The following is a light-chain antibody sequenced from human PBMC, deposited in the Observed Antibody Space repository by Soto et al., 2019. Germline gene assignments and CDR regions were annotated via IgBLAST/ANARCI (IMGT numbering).Light chain of an antibody. V-gene: IGKV4-1*01. CDR2: WAS. CDR1: QSVLYSSNNKNY. J-gene: IGKJ3*01. CDR3: QQYYITPFT. Sequence: DIVMTQSPDSLAVSLGERATINCKSSQSVLYSSNNKNYLAWYQQKQGQPPKLLVYWASTREPGVPDRFSGSGSGTDFTLTISSLQAADVAVYYCQQYYITPFTFGPGTRVNI.